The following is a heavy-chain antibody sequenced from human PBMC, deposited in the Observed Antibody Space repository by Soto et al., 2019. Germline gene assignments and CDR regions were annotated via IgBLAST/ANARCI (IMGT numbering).Heavy chain of an antibody. CDR1: GFTFSSYG. CDR3: AKDLLWPAVAGILNSSSYGMDV. V-gene: IGHV3-30*18. Sequence: GGSLRLSCAASGFTFSSYGMHWVRQAPGKGLEWVAVISYEGSNKYSGDSVKGRFTVSRENSKTTLYLQMNSLRAEDTAVYYCAKDLLWPAVAGILNSSSYGMDVWGQGTTVTVSS. J-gene: IGHJ6*02. D-gene: IGHD6-19*01. CDR2: ISYEGSNK.